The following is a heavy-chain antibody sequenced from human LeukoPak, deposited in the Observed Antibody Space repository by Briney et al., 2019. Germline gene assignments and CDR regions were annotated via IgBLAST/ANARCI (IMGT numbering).Heavy chain of an antibody. CDR3: VRDSEGSFDS. D-gene: IGHD3/OR15-3a*01. V-gene: IGHV3-23*01. CDR2: LACLDSSCTE. J-gene: IGHJ4*02. Sequence: GGSLRLTCAASGFTFGTYDMSWVRQPPGKGLEWVSTLACLDSSCTEYYSDSVKGRFSISRDKSRSTLSLQLNSLRVEDTAMYYCVRDSEGSFDSWGQGTLVTVSS. CDR1: GFTFGTYD.